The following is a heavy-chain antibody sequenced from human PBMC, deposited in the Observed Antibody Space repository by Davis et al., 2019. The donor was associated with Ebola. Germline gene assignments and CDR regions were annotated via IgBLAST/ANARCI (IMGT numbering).Heavy chain of an antibody. J-gene: IGHJ4*02. D-gene: IGHD3-10*01. CDR2: ISGSGSTT. CDR1: GFTFSHYE. Sequence: GESLKISCAASGFTFSHYEMNWVRQAPGKGLEWVSYISGSGSTTSYADSVKGRFIVSRDNAENSLYLQMNGLRAEDAALYYCARDRGLGAADFDYWGQGTLVTVSS. CDR3: ARDRGLGAADFDY. V-gene: IGHV3-48*03.